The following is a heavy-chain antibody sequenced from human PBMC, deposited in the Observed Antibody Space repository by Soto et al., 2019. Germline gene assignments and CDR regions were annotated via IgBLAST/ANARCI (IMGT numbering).Heavy chain of an antibody. Sequence: ASVKVSCKASGYTFTSYGISWVRQAPGQGLEWMGWISAYNGNTNYAQKLQGRVTMTTDTSTSTAYMELRSLRSDDTAVYYCARLGSGYCSSTSCYARWFDPWGQGTLVTSP. CDR2: ISAYNGNT. CDR3: ARLGSGYCSSTSCYARWFDP. D-gene: IGHD2-2*01. J-gene: IGHJ5*02. V-gene: IGHV1-18*01. CDR1: GYTFTSYG.